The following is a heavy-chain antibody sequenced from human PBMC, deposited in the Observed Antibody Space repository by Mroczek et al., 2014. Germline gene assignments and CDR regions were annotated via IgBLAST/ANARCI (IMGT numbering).Heavy chain of an antibody. V-gene: IGHV4-39*01. D-gene: IGHD5-24*01. CDR3: ARQRWLQFMGPLYYFDY. J-gene: IGHJ4*02. CDR2: IYYSGST. Sequence: QVQLQESGPGLVKPSETLSLTCTVSGGSISSSSYYWGWIRQPPGKGLEWIGSIYYSGSTYYNPSLKSRVTISVDTSKNQFSLKLSSVTAADTAVYYCARQRWLQFMGPLYYFDYWGQGTLVHRLL. CDR1: GGSISSSSYY.